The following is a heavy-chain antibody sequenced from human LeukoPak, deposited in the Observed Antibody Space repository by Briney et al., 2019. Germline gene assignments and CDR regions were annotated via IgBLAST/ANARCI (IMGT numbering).Heavy chain of an antibody. J-gene: IGHJ4*02. CDR1: GLTFTRYS. Sequence: GGSLRLSCAASGLTFTRYSMSWVRQAPGKGLEWVSSISTSSGYIYYADSVMGRFTISRDNAKNSLYLQMNSLRPEDTAVYYCASSDYVWGKPFYFDYWGQGTLFTVSS. CDR3: ASSDYVWGKPFYFDY. CDR2: ISTSSGYI. D-gene: IGHD3-16*01. V-gene: IGHV3-21*01.